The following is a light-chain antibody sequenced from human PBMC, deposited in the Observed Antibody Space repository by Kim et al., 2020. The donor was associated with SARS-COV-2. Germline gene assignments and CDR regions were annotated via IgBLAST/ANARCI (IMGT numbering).Light chain of an antibody. CDR2: GAS. CDR1: QSVSSSY. Sequence: EIVLTQSPGTLSLSPGERATLSCRASQSVSSSYLAWYQQKPGQAPRLLIYGASSRATGIPDRFSGSESGTDFTLTISRLEPEDFAVYYCQQYVSSWTFGQETEVDIK. CDR3: QQYVSSWT. J-gene: IGKJ1*01. V-gene: IGKV3-20*01.